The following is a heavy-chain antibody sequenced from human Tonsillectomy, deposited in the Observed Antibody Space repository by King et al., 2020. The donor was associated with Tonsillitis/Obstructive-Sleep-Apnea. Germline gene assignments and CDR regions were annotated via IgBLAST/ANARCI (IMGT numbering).Heavy chain of an antibody. CDR3: ARGGDYGDPLYHS. CDR2: IWDDGSNK. Sequence: VQLVESGGGMVQPGRSMRLSCAASGFTFSINGMHWDRQAQGKGLEWVAVIWDDGSNKYYADSVKGRFTISRDNSKNTLYLQMNSLRAEDTAVYYCARGGDYGDPLYHSWGQGTLVTVSS. J-gene: IGHJ4*02. V-gene: IGHV3-33*01. D-gene: IGHD4-17*01. CDR1: GFTFSING.